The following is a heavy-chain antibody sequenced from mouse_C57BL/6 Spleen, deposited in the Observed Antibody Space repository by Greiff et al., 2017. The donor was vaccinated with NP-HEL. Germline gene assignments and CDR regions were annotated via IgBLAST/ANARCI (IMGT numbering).Heavy chain of an antibody. D-gene: IGHD6-1*01. J-gene: IGHJ2*01. CDR2: IDPSDSYT. V-gene: IGHV1-50*01. Sequence: QVQLQQPGAELVKPGASVKLSCKASGYTFTSYWMQWVKQRPGQGLEWIGEIDPSDSYTNYNQKFKGKATLTVDTSSSTAYMQLSSLTSEDSAVYYCASAADYFDDWGQGTTLTVSS. CDR3: ASAADYFDD. CDR1: GYTFTSYW.